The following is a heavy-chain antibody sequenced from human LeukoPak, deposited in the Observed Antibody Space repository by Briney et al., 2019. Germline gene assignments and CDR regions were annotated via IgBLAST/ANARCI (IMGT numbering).Heavy chain of an antibody. CDR1: GYTFTSYD. D-gene: IGHD3-22*01. CDR3: ARGFPHYYDSSGYYQFDY. CDR2: MNPNSGNT. V-gene: IGHV1-8*03. Sequence: ASVKVSCKASGYTFTSYDINWVRQATGQGLEWMGWMNPNSGNTGYAQKFQGRVTITTDESTSTAYMELSSLRSEDTAVYYCARGFPHYYDSSGYYQFDYWGQGTLVTVSS. J-gene: IGHJ4*02.